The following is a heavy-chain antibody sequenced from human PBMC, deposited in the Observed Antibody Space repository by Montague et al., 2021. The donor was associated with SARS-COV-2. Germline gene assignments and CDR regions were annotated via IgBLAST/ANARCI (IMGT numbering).Heavy chain of an antibody. J-gene: IGHJ6*02. D-gene: IGHD2-2*01. Sequence: SETLSLTCTVYGGSISSCCYYWGCMRQRPGKELEWIGSNYCSGSTYHNLSLKSRVTISVDTSKYQFSLKLISVTAADTAVYYCASALGYCSSNSCYSVYGMDVWGQGTTVTGS. CDR3: ASALGYCSSNSCYSVYGMDV. V-gene: IGHV4-39*01. CDR2: NYCSGST. CDR1: GGSISSCCYY.